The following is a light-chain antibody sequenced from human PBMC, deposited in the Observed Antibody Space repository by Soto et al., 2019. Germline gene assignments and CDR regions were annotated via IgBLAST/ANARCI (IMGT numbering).Light chain of an antibody. CDR3: SSYTSSSTLEV. J-gene: IGLJ2*01. CDR2: DVS. V-gene: IGLV2-14*01. CDR1: SSDVGGSNY. Sequence: QSALTQPASVSGSPGQSITISCTGTSSDVGGSNYVSWYQQHPGKAPKLMIYDVSNRPSGVSNRFSGSKSGNTASLTISGRQAEDEADYYCSSYTSSSTLEVFGGGTKVTVL.